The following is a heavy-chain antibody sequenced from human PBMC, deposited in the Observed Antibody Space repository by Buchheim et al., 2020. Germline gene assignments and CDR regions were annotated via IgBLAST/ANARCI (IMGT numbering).Heavy chain of an antibody. J-gene: IGHJ4*02. CDR2: IYYTGSA. CDR1: GGSISSSSRY. Sequence: QLQLQESGPGLVKPSETLSLTCTVTGGSISSSSRYWGWSRQPPGKGLEWIGSIYYTGSAYYNPSLKSRVTTSIDTSTNQFSLKLSSVTAADTAMYYCASFVAGTFDFWGQ. D-gene: IGHD6-19*01. V-gene: IGHV4-39*01. CDR3: ASFVAGTFDF.